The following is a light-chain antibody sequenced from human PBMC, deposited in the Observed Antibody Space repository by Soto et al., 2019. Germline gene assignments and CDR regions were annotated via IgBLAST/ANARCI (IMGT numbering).Light chain of an antibody. CDR2: DDS. J-gene: IGLJ1*01. CDR3: QVWDDNSDHHV. CDR1: NIGGKS. V-gene: IGLV3-21*02. Sequence: SYELTQTSSVSVAPGQTARISCGGNNIGGKSVHWYQQKPGQAPVVVVYDDSDRPPGTPERFSGSNSGNTATLTISRVEAGDEADYHCQVWDDNSDHHVFGTGTKVTVL.